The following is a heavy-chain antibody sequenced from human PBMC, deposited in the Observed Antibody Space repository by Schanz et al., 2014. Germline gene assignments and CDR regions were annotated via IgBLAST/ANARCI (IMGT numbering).Heavy chain of an antibody. CDR3: ARFLARYQYYGVDV. Sequence: VQLVESGGGLVQPGGSLRLSCAASEFSFSDYYMAWIRQAPGKGLEWVSHISGSSIHKNYADSVKGRFSISRDNGETSVYLQINSLRVEDTAVYYCARFLARYQYYGVDVWGQGTTVIVSS. J-gene: IGHJ6*02. CDR2: ISGSSIHK. V-gene: IGHV3-11*05. CDR1: EFSFSDYY. D-gene: IGHD3-3*01.